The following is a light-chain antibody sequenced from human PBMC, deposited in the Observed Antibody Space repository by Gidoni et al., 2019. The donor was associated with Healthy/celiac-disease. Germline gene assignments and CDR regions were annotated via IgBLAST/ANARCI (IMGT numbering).Light chain of an antibody. CDR1: QSLLHNNGYNY. Sequence: IVMTQSPLALPVTPGEPASISCRSSQSLLHNNGYNYLDWYLQKPGQSPQLLIYWGSNRASGVPYRFSGSGSGTDFTLKISRVEAEDVGVYYCMQALQTPEWTFXQXTKVEIK. V-gene: IGKV2-28*01. CDR2: WGS. J-gene: IGKJ1*01. CDR3: MQALQTPEWT.